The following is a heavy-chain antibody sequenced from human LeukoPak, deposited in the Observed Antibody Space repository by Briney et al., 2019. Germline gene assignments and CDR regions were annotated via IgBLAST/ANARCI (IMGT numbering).Heavy chain of an antibody. Sequence: ASVKVSCKASGYMFTNYDINWVRQATGQGLEWMGWMNPQSGNTGYAQKFRGRVTITRDTSITTAYMELSSLRSEDTAVYYCARGPNYINFGSAYYYYMDVWGKGTTVTVSS. CDR1: GYMFTNYD. CDR2: MNPQSGNT. D-gene: IGHD4-11*01. CDR3: ARGPNYINFGSAYYYYMDV. V-gene: IGHV1-8*03. J-gene: IGHJ6*03.